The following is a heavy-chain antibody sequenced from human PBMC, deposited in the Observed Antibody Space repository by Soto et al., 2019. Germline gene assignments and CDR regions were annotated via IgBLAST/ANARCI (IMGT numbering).Heavy chain of an antibody. D-gene: IGHD5-18*01. CDR1: GFTFNTYG. CDR2: ISYDGSNK. Sequence: QVQLVESGGAVVQPGKSLRLSCAASGFTFNTYGMYWVRQAPGKGLEWVAAISYDGSNKYHADSVKGRFTISRDNSKNTLYLRTNSMRVEDTAVYYCAKDIVRYTYGACDYWGQGALVTVSS. CDR3: AKDIVRYTYGACDY. J-gene: IGHJ4*02. V-gene: IGHV3-30*18.